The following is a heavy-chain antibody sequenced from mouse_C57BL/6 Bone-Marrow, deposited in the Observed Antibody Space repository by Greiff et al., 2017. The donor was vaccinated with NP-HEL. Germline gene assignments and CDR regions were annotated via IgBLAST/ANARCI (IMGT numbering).Heavy chain of an antibody. V-gene: IGHV14-4*01. CDR1: GFNIKDDY. CDR3: TGGPRGDY. J-gene: IGHJ2*01. CDR2: IDPENGDT. Sequence: EVQRVESGAELVRPGASVKLSCTASGFNIKDDYMHWVKQRPEQGLEWIGWIDPENGDTEYASKFQGKATITADTSSNTAYLQLSSLTSEDTAVYYCTGGPRGDYWGQGTTLTVSS.